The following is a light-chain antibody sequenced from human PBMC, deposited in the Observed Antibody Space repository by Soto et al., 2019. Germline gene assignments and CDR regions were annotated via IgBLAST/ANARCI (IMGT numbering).Light chain of an antibody. V-gene: IGLV2-14*01. CDR2: EVT. J-gene: IGLJ2*01. Sequence: QSVLTQPASVSGSPGQSITISCTGTRSDVGGYNYVSWYQQHPGKAPKLIIYEVTNRPSGVSHRFSGSKSVNTASLTISALQAEDEADYYCSSFTTTTTLGVAFGAGTKVTVL. CDR3: SSFTTTTTLGVA. CDR1: RSDVGGYNY.